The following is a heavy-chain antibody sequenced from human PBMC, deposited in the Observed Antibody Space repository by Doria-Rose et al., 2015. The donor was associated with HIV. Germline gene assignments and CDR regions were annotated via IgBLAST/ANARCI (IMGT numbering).Heavy chain of an antibody. Sequence: QITLKESGPVLVRPTETLTLTCTVSGVSLSSPGMGVSWIRQPPVKVLEWLANIVSDDERSYKTSLKSRLTISRGTSKSQVVLTMTDMDPVDTATYYCARIKSSRWYHKYYFDFWGQGTLVIVSA. CDR2: IVSDDER. J-gene: IGHJ4*02. V-gene: IGHV2-26*01. CDR3: ARIKSSRWYHKYYFDF. CDR1: GVSLSSPGMG. D-gene: IGHD6-13*01.